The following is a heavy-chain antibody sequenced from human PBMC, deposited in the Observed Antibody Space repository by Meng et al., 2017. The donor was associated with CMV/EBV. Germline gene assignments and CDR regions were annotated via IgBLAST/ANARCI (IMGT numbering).Heavy chain of an antibody. J-gene: IGHJ4*02. D-gene: IGHD1-26*01. CDR1: GGSVSSGSYY. CDR2: IYYSGST. CDR3: ARGWELQY. V-gene: IGHV4-61*01. Sequence: GSLRLSCTVSGGSVSSGSYYWSWIRQPPGKGLEWIGYIYYSGSTNYNPSRKSRVTISVDTSKNQFSLKLSSVTAADTAVYYCARGWELQYWGQGTLVTVSS.